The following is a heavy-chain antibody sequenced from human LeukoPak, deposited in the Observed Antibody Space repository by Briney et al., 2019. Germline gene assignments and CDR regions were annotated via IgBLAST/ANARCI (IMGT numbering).Heavy chain of an antibody. CDR1: GYSFGNRW. CDR2: IYPDDSDT. Sequence: GESLKISCKGSGYSFGNRWIGWVRQMPGKGREWMGIIYPDDSDTIYSPSFEGQVTISADKSITTAYLQWSSLKASDTAMYYCATGAYGSGSYYNYYGMDVWGQGTTVTVSS. V-gene: IGHV5-51*03. D-gene: IGHD3-10*01. CDR3: ATGAYGSGSYYNYYGMDV. J-gene: IGHJ6*02.